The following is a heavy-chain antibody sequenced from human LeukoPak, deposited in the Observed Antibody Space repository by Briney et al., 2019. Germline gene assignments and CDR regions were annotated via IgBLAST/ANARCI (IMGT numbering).Heavy chain of an antibody. CDR1: RWSLHDYY. CDR3: AKGKVLVALGYHWFDP. V-gene: IGHV4-34*01. J-gene: IGHJ5*02. D-gene: IGHD2-2*01. CDR2: INARGDT. Sequence: PSETLSLTCPDYRWSLHDYYWIWLRQPPGKGLEWIGEINARGDTNYNPSLKSRVTISVDTSKKQSSLRLTSMIAADTAFYYCAKGKVLVALGYHWFDPWGQGTLVTVSS.